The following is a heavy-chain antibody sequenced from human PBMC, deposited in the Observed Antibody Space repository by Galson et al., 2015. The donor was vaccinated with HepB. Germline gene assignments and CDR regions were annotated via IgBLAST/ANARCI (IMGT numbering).Heavy chain of an antibody. V-gene: IGHV3-48*03. Sequence: SLRLSCAASGFTFSSYDMNWVRQAPGKGLEWLSCISGTANKIYYADSVRGRFTISADNARRSLYLQMNSLRVEDTGVYYCTRGVAVAGHYFSSWGQGTQVTVSS. CDR2: ISGTANKI. CDR3: TRGVAVAGHYFSS. J-gene: IGHJ4*02. D-gene: IGHD6-19*01. CDR1: GFTFSSYD.